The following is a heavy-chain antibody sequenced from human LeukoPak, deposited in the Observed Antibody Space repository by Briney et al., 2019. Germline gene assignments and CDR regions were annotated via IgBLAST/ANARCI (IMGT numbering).Heavy chain of an antibody. D-gene: IGHD3-22*01. Sequence: GGSLRLSCAASGFTFSSYGMHWVRQAPGKGLEWVAFIRYDGSNKYYADSVKGRFTISRDNAKNSLYLQMNSLRAEDTAVYYCARGGDSSGYRLDIWGQGTMVTVSS. CDR1: GFTFSSYG. CDR3: ARGGDSSGYRLDI. J-gene: IGHJ3*02. CDR2: IRYDGSNK. V-gene: IGHV3-30*02.